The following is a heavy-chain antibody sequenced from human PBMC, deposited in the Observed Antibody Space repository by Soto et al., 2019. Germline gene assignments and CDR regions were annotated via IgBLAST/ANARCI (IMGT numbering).Heavy chain of an antibody. D-gene: IGHD6-6*01. CDR1: GFTFSSYG. J-gene: IGHJ6*02. CDR3: AKEAARPGEVPELYYYYYGMDV. CDR2: ISYDGSNK. V-gene: IGHV3-30*18. Sequence: QVQLVESGGGVVQPGRSLRLSCAASGFTFSSYGMHWVRQAPGKGLEWVAVISYDGSNKYYADSVKGRFTISRDNSKNTLYLQMNSLRAEDTAVYYCAKEAARPGEVPELYYYYYGMDVWGQGTTVTVSS.